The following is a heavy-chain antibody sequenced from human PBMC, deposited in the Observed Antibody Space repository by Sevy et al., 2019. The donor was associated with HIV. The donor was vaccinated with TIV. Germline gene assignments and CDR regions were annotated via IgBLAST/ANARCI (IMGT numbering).Heavy chain of an antibody. J-gene: IGHJ5*02. D-gene: IGHD3-22*01. V-gene: IGHV4-34*01. CDR2: INHSGST. CDR1: GGSFSGYY. CDR3: ARVEPASTMIVVGSPVWFDP. Sequence: SETLSLTCAVYGGSFSGYYWSWIRQPPGKGLEWIGEINHSGSTNYNPSLKSRVTISVDTSKNQFSLKLSSVTAADTAVCYCARVEPASTMIVVGSPVWFDPWGQGTLVTVSS.